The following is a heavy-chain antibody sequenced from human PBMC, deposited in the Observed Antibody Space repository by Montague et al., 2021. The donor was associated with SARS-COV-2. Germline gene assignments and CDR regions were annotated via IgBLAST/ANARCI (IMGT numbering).Heavy chain of an antibody. D-gene: IGHD3-16*02. CDR1: GGSISSYY. CDR3: ARYTRQRRLIVFDYGMDV. CDR2: IYYSGST. Sequence: SETLSLTCTVSGGSISSYYWSWIRQPPGKGLEWIGYIYYSGSTNYNPSLKSRVTISVDTSKNQFSLKLSSVTAADTAVYYCARYTRQRRLIVFDYGMDVWGQGTTVTVSS. J-gene: IGHJ6*02. V-gene: IGHV4-59*01.